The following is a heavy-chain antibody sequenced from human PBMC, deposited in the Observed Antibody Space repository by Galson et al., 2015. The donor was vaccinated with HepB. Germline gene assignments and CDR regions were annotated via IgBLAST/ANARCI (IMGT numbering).Heavy chain of an antibody. CDR3: VKDTGYSGNAPPSH. CDR2: ISGSGGNT. D-gene: IGHD4-23*01. Sequence: SLRLSCAASGFTFSTYAMSWVRRAPGKGLEWVSSISGSGGNTYYADSVKGRFTISRDNSKNTLYLQMNSLRAEDTAIYYCVKDTGYSGNAPPSHWGQGTLVTVSS. J-gene: IGHJ4*02. CDR1: GFTFSTYA. V-gene: IGHV3-23*01.